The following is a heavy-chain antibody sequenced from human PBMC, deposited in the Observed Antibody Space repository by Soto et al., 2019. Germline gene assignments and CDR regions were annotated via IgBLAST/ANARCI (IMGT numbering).Heavy chain of an antibody. CDR3: ARPRGGTPHDAFDI. J-gene: IGHJ3*02. D-gene: IGHD2-15*01. Sequence: EVQLVESGGGLVQPGGSLKLSCAASGFTFSNYWMTWVRLAPGKGLEWLANIKQDGSEKYYVDSVKGRFSISRDNAKKTLFLQMNSLRGDDTAIYSCARPRGGTPHDAFDIWGQGTMVTVSS. CDR2: IKQDGSEK. V-gene: IGHV3-7*01. CDR1: GFTFSNYW.